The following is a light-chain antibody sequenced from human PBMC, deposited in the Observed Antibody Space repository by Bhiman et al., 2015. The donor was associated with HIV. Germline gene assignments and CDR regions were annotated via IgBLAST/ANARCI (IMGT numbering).Light chain of an antibody. CDR1: KLGHKY. J-gene: IGLJ1*01. CDR2: QDN. V-gene: IGLV3-1*01. CDR3: GTWHSSLSAGGV. Sequence: SYELTQPPSVSVSPGQTASITCSGDKLGHKYACWYQQKPGQSPVLVIYQDNKRPSGIPERFSGSKSGTSATLGITGLQTGDEADYYCGTWHSSLSAGGVFGTGTKVTVL.